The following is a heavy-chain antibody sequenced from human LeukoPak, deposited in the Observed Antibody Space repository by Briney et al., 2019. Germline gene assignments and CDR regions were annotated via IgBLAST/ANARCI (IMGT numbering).Heavy chain of an antibody. CDR3: AKDAAYYDSSGYSYFDY. J-gene: IGHJ4*02. V-gene: IGHV3-23*01. D-gene: IGHD3-22*01. CDR2: ISGSGGST. CDR1: GFTFSSYA. Sequence: GGSLRLSCAASGFTFSSYAMSWVRQAPGKGLEWVSAISGSGGSTYYADSVKGRFTISRDNSKNKLYLQMNSLRAEDTAVYYCAKDAAYYDSSGYSYFDYWGQGTLVTVSS.